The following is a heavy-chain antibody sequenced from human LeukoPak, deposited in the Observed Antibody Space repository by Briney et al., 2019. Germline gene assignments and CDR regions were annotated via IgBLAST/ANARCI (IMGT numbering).Heavy chain of an antibody. CDR3: ASLWSGGSSIDY. J-gene: IGHJ4*02. V-gene: IGHV4-59*01. CDR1: GGSISSYY. CDR2: IYYSGST. D-gene: IGHD2-15*01. Sequence: SETLSLTCTVSGGSISSYYWSWIRQPPGKGLEWIGYIYYSGSTNYNPSLKSRVTTSVDTSKNQFSLKLSSVTAADTAVYYCASLWSGGSSIDYWGQGTLVTVSS.